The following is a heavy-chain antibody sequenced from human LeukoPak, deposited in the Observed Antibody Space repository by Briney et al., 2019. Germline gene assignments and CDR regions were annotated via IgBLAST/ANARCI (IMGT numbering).Heavy chain of an antibody. CDR2: IYYSGST. D-gene: IGHD3-22*01. V-gene: IGHV4-39*07. Sequence: SETLSLTCTVSGASIISDTYYWGWIRRPPRKGLEWIGSIYYSGSTYYSPSLKSRVTMSVDTSTNQFSLKLISVTAADTALYYCARNFYASSGYYLDDFYFDFWGQGTLVTVSS. J-gene: IGHJ4*02. CDR1: GASIISDTYY. CDR3: ARNFYASSGYYLDDFYFDF.